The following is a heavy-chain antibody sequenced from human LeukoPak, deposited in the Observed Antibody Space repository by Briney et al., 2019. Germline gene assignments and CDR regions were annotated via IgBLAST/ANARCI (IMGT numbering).Heavy chain of an antibody. J-gene: IGHJ4*02. CDR3: ARKPLSGGYGGTIDY. Sequence: GGSLRLSCAASGFTFSSYWMHWVRQVPGKGLEWLSRINNDGVSTSYADSVKGRFTISRDNAKNTLYLRMNSLRAEDTAIYYCARKPLSGGYGGTIDYWGQGTLVTVSS. D-gene: IGHD5-12*01. CDR2: INNDGVST. V-gene: IGHV3-74*01. CDR1: GFTFSSYW.